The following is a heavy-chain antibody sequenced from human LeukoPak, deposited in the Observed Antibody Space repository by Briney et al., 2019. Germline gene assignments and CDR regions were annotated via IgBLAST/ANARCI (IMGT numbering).Heavy chain of an antibody. CDR2: IYYSGST. J-gene: IGHJ4*02. CDR1: GGSISSYY. Sequence: SETLSLTCTVSGGSISSYYWSWIRQPPGKGLEWIGYIYYSGSTNYNPSLKSRVTTSEDTSKNQFSLKLSSVTAADTAVYYCARDRGDILTGFDYWGQGTLVTVSS. V-gene: IGHV4-59*01. CDR3: ARDRGDILTGFDY. D-gene: IGHD3-9*01.